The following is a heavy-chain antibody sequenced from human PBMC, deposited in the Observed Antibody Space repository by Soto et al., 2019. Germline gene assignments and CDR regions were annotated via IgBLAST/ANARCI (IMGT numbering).Heavy chain of an antibody. CDR2: MNPNSGNT. CDR1: GYTFTIYD. V-gene: IGHV1-8*01. CDR3: ARAPFLGSSSWYYYYYYYYMDV. D-gene: IGHD6-13*01. J-gene: IGHJ6*03. Sequence: ASVKVSCKASGYTFTIYDINWVRQAAGQGLEWMGWMNPNSGNTGYAQKFQGRVTMTRNTSISTAYMELSSLRSEDTAVYYCARAPFLGSSSWYYYYYYYYMDVWGKGTTVTVS.